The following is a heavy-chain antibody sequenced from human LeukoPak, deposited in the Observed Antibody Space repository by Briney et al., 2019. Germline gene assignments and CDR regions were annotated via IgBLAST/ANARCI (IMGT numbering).Heavy chain of an antibody. J-gene: IGHJ4*02. Sequence: SETLSLTCAASGVSISTYYWSWVRQAPGKGLEWVWGIYYSGGAKYNASLERRGITSVDTSKNQFSLKLSSVTAADTAVYYCARSYGSGNYFDYWGQGSLVTVSS. V-gene: IGHV4-59*01. CDR1: GVSISTYY. CDR2: IYYSGGA. CDR3: ARSYGSGNYFDY. D-gene: IGHD3-10*01.